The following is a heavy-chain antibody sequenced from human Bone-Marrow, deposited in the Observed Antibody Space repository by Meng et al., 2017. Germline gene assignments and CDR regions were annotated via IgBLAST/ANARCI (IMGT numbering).Heavy chain of an antibody. J-gene: IGHJ6*02. CDR1: GGTFSSYA. Sequence: SVKVSCKASGGTFSSYAISWVRQAPGQGLEWMGGIIPIFGTANYAQKFQGRVTITADKSTSTAYMELSSLRSEDTAVYYCARARDRDSSGYYYVDYYYGMDVWGQGTTVTVSS. CDR3: ARARDRDSSGYYYVDYYYGMDV. CDR2: IIPIFGTA. D-gene: IGHD3-22*01. V-gene: IGHV1-69*06.